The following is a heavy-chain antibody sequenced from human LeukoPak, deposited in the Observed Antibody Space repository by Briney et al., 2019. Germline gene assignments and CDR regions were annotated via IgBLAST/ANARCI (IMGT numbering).Heavy chain of an antibody. CDR1: GGSISSYY. CDR2: IYYSGST. J-gene: IGHJ6*02. Sequence: SETLSLTCTGSGGSISSYYWSWIRQPPGKGLEWIGYIYYSGSTNDNPSLKSRITITVDTSKNEFSLKLSFVTAADTAVYYCARQRPFRYCSGGSCYSPPQVHYYYGMDVWGQGTTVTVSS. D-gene: IGHD2-15*01. V-gene: IGHV4-59*08. CDR3: ARQRPFRYCSGGSCYSPPQVHYYYGMDV.